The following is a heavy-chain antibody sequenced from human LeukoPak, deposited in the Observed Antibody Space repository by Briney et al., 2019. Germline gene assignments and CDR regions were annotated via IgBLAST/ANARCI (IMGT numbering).Heavy chain of an antibody. D-gene: IGHD1-26*01. Sequence: TGGSLRLSCAASGFTFSNYWMNWVRQAPGKGLEWVANIRDDGGEIYYVDSVKGRFTISRDNAKSSLFLQMNSLRAEDAAVYYCARDKPRGSYYGSIFDSWGQGTLVTVSS. CDR3: ARDKPRGSYYGSIFDS. CDR1: GFTFSNYW. CDR2: IRDDGGEI. J-gene: IGHJ4*02. V-gene: IGHV3-7*01.